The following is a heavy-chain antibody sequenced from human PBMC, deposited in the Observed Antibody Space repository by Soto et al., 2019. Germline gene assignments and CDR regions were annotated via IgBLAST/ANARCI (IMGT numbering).Heavy chain of an antibody. J-gene: IGHJ4*02. CDR2: ISWNSGSI. CDR1: GFTFDDYA. V-gene: IGHV3-9*01. Sequence: EVQLVESGGGLVQPGRSLRLSCAASGFTFDDYAMHWVRQAPGKGLEWVSGISWNSGSIGYADSVKGRFTISRDNAKNSLYLQMNSLRAEDTALYYCAKVGATSDYFDYWGQGTLVTVSS. CDR3: AKVGATSDYFDY. D-gene: IGHD1-26*01.